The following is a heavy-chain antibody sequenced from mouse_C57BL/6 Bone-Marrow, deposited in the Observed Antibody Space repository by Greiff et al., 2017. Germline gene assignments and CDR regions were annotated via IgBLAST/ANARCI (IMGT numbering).Heavy chain of an antibody. CDR1: GYSITSGYY. CDR3: ARLEDYYGSSPWYFDV. D-gene: IGHD1-1*01. CDR2: ISYDGSN. Sequence: DVKLQESGPGLVKPSQSLSLTCSVTGYSITSGYYWNWIRQFPGNKLEWMGYISYDGSNNSNPSLKNRISITRDTSKNQFFLKLNSVTTEDTATYYCARLEDYYGSSPWYFDVWGTGTTVTVSS. J-gene: IGHJ1*03. V-gene: IGHV3-6*01.